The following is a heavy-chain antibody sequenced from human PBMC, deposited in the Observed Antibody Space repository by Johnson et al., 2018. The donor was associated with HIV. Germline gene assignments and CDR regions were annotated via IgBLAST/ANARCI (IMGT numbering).Heavy chain of an antibody. Sequence: VQLVESGGGLVQPGGSLRLSCAASGFTFGSYWMSWVRQAPGKGLEWVANIKRDGSEKYYVDSVKGRFTISRDNSKNTLYLQMNSLRAEDTAVYYCVKGSRDLGGAFDIWGQGTMVTVSS. CDR3: VKGSRDLGGAFDI. CDR2: IKRDGSEK. CDR1: GFTFGSYW. J-gene: IGHJ3*02. V-gene: IGHV3-7*01.